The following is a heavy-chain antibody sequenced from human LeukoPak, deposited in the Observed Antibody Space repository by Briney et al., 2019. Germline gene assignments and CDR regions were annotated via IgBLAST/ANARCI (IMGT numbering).Heavy chain of an antibody. J-gene: IGHJ3*02. CDR3: AKDNSGWAFDI. V-gene: IGHV3-30*02. CDR2: IRYDGSEK. CDR1: GFTFNSNV. Sequence: GGTLRLSCVASGFTFNSNVMHWVRQAPGEGLEWLAFIRYDGSEKYYTDSVKGRFTVSRDNSRNTLYLQMNSLRVEDTALYYCAKDNSGWAFDIWGEGAMVTVSS. D-gene: IGHD6-19*01.